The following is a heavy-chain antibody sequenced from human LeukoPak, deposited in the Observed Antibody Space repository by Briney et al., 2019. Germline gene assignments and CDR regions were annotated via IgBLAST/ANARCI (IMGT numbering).Heavy chain of an antibody. V-gene: IGHV3-64D*06. CDR1: GFTLSNYA. D-gene: IGHD3-22*01. CDR3: VKGTLGVSDYYNY. CDR2: ISSDGGST. J-gene: IGHJ4*02. Sequence: SGGSLRLSCSASGFTLSNYAMHWVRQAPGKGLEYVSVISSDGGSTYYADSVKGRFTISRDNSKNTLYLQMSSLRAEDTAVYYCVKGTLGVSDYYNYWGQGTLVTVSS.